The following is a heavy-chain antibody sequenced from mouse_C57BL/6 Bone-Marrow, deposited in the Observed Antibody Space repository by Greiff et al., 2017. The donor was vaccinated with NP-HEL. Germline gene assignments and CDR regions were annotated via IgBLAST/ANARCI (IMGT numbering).Heavy chain of an antibody. Sequence: VQLKESGPGLVAPSQSLSITCTVSGFSLTSYAISWVRQLPGKGLEWLGAIWTGGGTNYNSALKSRLSISKDNSKSQVFLKMNSLQTDDTARYYCAREYDGYYGGFAYWGQGTLVTVSA. CDR2: IWTGGGT. CDR3: AREYDGYYGGFAY. CDR1: GFSLTSYA. D-gene: IGHD2-3*01. V-gene: IGHV2-9-1*01. J-gene: IGHJ3*01.